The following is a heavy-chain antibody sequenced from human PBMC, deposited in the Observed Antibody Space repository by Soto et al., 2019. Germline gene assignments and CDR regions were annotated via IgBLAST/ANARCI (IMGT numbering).Heavy chain of an antibody. CDR1: GGSISSGDYH. D-gene: IGHD2-2*01. CDR2: IYYSGTT. Sequence: QVQLQESGPGMVKPSQTLSLTCTVSGGSISSGDYHWSWIRHHPGKGLEWIGYIYYSGTTYYNPSLKSRVTISVDTSKNQFSLKLSSVTAADTAVYYCAREVIVVVPAARYMDVWGKGTTVTVSS. CDR3: AREVIVVVPAARYMDV. V-gene: IGHV4-31*03. J-gene: IGHJ6*03.